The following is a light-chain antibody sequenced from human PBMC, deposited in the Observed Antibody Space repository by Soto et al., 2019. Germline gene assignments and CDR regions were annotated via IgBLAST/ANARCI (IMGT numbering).Light chain of an antibody. J-gene: IGLJ2*01. V-gene: IGLV2-8*01. CDR1: SSDVGGYNY. CDR3: SSYGGSNNLV. CDR2: EVS. Sequence: QSVLTQPPSASGSPGQSVTISCTGTSSDVGGYNYVSWYQQHPGKAPKLMIYEVSKRPSGVPDRFSGSKSGNKASLTVSGLQAEDEADYDCSSYGGSNNLVFGGGTKLTVL.